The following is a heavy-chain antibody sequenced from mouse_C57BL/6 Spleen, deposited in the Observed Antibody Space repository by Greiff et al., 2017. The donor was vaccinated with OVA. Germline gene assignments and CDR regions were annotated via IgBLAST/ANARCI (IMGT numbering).Heavy chain of an antibody. CDR2: INYDGSST. CDR3: ARLGRGDYFDY. Sequence: VHLVASEGGLVQPGSSMKLSCTASGFTFSDYYMAWVRQVPEKGLEWVANINYDGSSTYYLDSLKSRFIISRDNAKNILYLQMSSLKSEDTATYYCARLGRGDYFDYWGQGTTLTVSS. J-gene: IGHJ2*01. V-gene: IGHV5-16*01. D-gene: IGHD4-1*01. CDR1: GFTFSDYY.